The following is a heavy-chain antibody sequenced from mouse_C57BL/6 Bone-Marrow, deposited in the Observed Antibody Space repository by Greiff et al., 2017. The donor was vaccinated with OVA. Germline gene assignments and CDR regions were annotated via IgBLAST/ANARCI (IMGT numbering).Heavy chain of an antibody. Sequence: EVKLLESGGGLVKPGGSLKLSCAASGFTFSDYGMHWVRQAPEKGLEWVAYISSGSSTIYYADTVKGRFTISRDNAKNTLFLQLTSLGSEDTAMYYCARHRGSSLDYWGQGTTLIVSS. V-gene: IGHV5-17*01. CDR1: GFTFSDYG. D-gene: IGHD1-1*01. J-gene: IGHJ2*01. CDR2: ISSGSSTI. CDR3: ARHRGSSLDY.